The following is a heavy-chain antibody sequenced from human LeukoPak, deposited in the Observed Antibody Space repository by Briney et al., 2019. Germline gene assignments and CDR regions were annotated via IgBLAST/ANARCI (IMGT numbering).Heavy chain of an antibody. D-gene: IGHD4-17*01. CDR2: ISYDGSNK. V-gene: IGHV3-30*18. Sequence: PGGSLRLSRAASGFTFSSYGMHWVRQAPGKGLEWVAVISYDGSNKYYADSVKGRFTISRDNSKNTLYLQMNSLRAEDTAVYYCAKAVTSDYYYGMDVWGQGTTVTVSS. J-gene: IGHJ6*02. CDR3: AKAVTSDYYYGMDV. CDR1: GFTFSSYG.